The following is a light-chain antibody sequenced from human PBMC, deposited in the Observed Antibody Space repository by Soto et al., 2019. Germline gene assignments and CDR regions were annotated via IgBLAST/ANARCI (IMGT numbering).Light chain of an antibody. CDR1: QSVFYSSSNKNY. CDR3: QQYYSTPLT. V-gene: IGKV4-1*01. Sequence: IVMTKSPDSLAVSLGERATIDCKSSQSVFYSSSNKNYLAWYQQKPGQPPKLLISWASTRESGVPDRFSGSGSGTDFTLTISSLQAEDVAVYYCQQYYSTPLTFGPGTKVDIK. CDR2: WAS. J-gene: IGKJ3*01.